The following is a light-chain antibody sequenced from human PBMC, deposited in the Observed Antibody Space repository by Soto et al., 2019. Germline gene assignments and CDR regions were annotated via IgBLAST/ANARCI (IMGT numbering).Light chain of an antibody. J-gene: IGKJ3*01. Sequence: EIVLTQTPATLSVSPGERATLSCRANQSVSSNLAWYQQKPGQAPRLLIYGALSRATGIPARFSGSGFQTEFTLTISSVQSVDFAVYYCQQYETWPPRFTFGPGTKVDIK. CDR1: QSVSSN. V-gene: IGKV3-15*01. CDR2: GAL. CDR3: QQYETWPPRFT.